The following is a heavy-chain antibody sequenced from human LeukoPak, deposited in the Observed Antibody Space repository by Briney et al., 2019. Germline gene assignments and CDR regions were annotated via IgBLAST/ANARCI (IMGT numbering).Heavy chain of an antibody. V-gene: IGHV3-7*03. CDR1: GFTFSSHW. CDR3: AKSGYNRFDY. D-gene: IGHD5-24*01. Sequence: GGSLRLSCAASGFTFSSHWMSWVRQAPGKGLEWVANIKKEGSEKYYVDAVKGRFTISRDNSKNTLYLQMNSLRAKDTAVYYCAKSGYNRFDYWGQGTLVTVSS. CDR2: IKKEGSEK. J-gene: IGHJ4*02.